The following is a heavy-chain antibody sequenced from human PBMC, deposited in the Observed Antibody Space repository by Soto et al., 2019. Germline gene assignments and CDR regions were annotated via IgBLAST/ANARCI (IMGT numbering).Heavy chain of an antibody. D-gene: IGHD2-15*01. CDR3: VRDCCGVPYDK. Sequence: GGSLRLSCAASGFTFGDYWVHWVRQAPGKGLEWVSHIDKDGTRRTYADSVRGRFSISRDNVENVLYLQMNSLRAEDTAVYYCVRDCCGVPYDKWGQGTVVTVSS. V-gene: IGHV3-74*01. J-gene: IGHJ4*02. CDR2: IDKDGTRR. CDR1: GFTFGDYW.